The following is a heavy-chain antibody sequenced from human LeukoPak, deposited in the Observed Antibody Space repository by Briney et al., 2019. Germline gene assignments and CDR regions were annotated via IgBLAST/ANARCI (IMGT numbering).Heavy chain of an antibody. CDR2: IDHSGST. Sequence: SETLSLTCAVYGGSFSGYYWSWIRQPPGKGLEWIGEIDHSGSTTYNPSLKSRVTISVDTSKNQFSLKLSSVTAADTAVYYCASRRLGYCSGGSCYMFLFDYWGQGTLVTVSS. V-gene: IGHV4-34*01. J-gene: IGHJ4*02. CDR1: GGSFSGYY. CDR3: ASRRLGYCSGGSCYMFLFDY. D-gene: IGHD2-15*01.